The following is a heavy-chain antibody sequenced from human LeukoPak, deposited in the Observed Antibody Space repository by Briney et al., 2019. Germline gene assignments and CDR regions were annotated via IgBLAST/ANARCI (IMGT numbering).Heavy chain of an antibody. CDR3: ASAAQTLGYCSGGSCYSSRPFDC. CDR2: IYYSGST. Sequence: SETLSLTCTVSGGSISSSSYYWGWIRQPPGKGLEWIGSIYYSGSTYYNPSLKSRVAISVDTSKNQFSLKLSSVTAADTAVYYCASAAQTLGYCSGGSCYSSRPFDCWGQGTLVTVSS. D-gene: IGHD2-15*01. J-gene: IGHJ4*02. V-gene: IGHV4-39*01. CDR1: GGSISSSSYY.